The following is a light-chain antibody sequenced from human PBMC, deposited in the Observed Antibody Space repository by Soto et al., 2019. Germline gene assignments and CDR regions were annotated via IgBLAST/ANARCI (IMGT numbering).Light chain of an antibody. V-gene: IGLV2-8*01. Sequence: QSVLTQPPSASGSPGQSVTISCTGTSSDVGAYSYVSWYQQHPGKAPKLMIYEVSKRPSVVPDRFSGSKSGNTASLTVSGLQAEDEADYYCSSYAGSNNFVVFGGGTQLTVL. J-gene: IGLJ2*01. CDR3: SSYAGSNNFVV. CDR2: EVS. CDR1: SSDVGAYSY.